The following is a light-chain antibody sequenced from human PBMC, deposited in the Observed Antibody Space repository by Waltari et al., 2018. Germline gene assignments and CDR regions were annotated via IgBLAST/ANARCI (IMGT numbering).Light chain of an antibody. CDR1: QSDTSSH. CDR3: QQYNNWPLT. J-gene: IGKJ4*01. CDR2: GVS. Sequence: EIVMTQSPATLSVSPGERATLSCRASQSDTSSHLPWYQQKPGQPPRLLLYGVSTRATGIPARFSGSGSWTEFTLTISSLQSEDFAVYYCQQYNNWPLTFGGGTKVEIK. V-gene: IGKV3-15*01.